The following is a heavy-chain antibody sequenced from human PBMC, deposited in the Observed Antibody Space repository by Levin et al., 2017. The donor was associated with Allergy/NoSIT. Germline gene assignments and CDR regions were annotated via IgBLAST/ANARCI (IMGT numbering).Heavy chain of an antibody. CDR3: ARGSSDYYGSGILDY. D-gene: IGHD3-10*01. J-gene: IGHJ4*02. Sequence: ASETLSLTCAISGDSVSSNSAAWNWIRQSPSRGLEWLGRTYYRSKWYNDYAVSVKSRITINPDTSKNQFSLQLNSVTPEDTAVYYCARGSSDYYGSGILDYWGQGTLVTVSS. CDR1: GDSVSSNSAA. CDR2: TYYRSKWYN. V-gene: IGHV6-1*01.